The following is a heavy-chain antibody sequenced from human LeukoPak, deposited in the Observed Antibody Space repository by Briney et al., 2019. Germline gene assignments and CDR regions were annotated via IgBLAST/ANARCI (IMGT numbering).Heavy chain of an antibody. D-gene: IGHD6-13*01. CDR3: ARQGGQQLYLPGY. CDR2: IYTTAKT. CDR1: GFTVSINY. V-gene: IGHV3-66*04. Sequence: GGSLRLSCAASGFTVSINYMSWVRQAPGEGLEWVSVIYTTAKTFYADSVKGRFSISRDNSKNTVYLQMNSLRAEDTAVYYCARQGGQQLYLPGYWGQGTLVTVSS. J-gene: IGHJ4*02.